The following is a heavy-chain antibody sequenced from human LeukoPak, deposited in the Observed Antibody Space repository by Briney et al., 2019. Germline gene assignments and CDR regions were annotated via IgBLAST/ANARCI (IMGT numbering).Heavy chain of an antibody. CDR2: IIPIFGTA. V-gene: IGHV1-69*06. Sequence: SVKVSCKASGGTFSSYAISWVRQAPGQGLEWMRGIIPIFGTANYAQKFQGRVTITADKSTSTAYMELSSLRSEDTAVYYCARVPFVVVGVTGNWFDSWGQGTLVTVSS. J-gene: IGHJ5*01. CDR3: ARVPFVVVGVTGNWFDS. D-gene: IGHD1-26*01. CDR1: GGTFSSYA.